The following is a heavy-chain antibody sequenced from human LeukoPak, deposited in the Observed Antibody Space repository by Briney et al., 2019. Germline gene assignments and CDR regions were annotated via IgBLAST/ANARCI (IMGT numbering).Heavy chain of an antibody. CDR2: INPSGGST. Sequence: ASVKVSCKASGYTFTSYYMQWVRQAPGQGLEWMGIINPSGGSTSYAQKFQGRVTMTRDTSTSTVYMELSSLRSEDTAVYYCASSYCSSTSCHDYYYYGMDVWGQGTTVTVSS. CDR1: GYTFTSYY. D-gene: IGHD2-2*01. CDR3: ASSYCSSTSCHDYYYYGMDV. J-gene: IGHJ6*02. V-gene: IGHV1-46*01.